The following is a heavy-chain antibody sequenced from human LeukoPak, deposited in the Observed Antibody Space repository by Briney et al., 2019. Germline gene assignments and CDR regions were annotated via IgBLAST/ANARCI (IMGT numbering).Heavy chain of an antibody. J-gene: IGHJ4*02. D-gene: IGHD3-3*01. CDR1: GYSFTSYW. CDR2: IYPGDSDT. V-gene: IGHV5-51*01. Sequence: GESLKISCKGSGYSFTSYWIGWVRQMPGKGPEWMGIIYPGDSDTRYSPSFQGQVTISADKSISTAYLQWSSLKASDTAMYYCARLRFLEWLLEPFDYWGQGTLVTVSS. CDR3: ARLRFLEWLLEPFDY.